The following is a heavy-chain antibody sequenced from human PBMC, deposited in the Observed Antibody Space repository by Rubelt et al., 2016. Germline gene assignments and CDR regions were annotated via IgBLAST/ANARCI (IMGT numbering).Heavy chain of an antibody. J-gene: IGHJ4*02. Sequence: QVQLQESGPGLVKPSETLSLTCTVSGGSISGYYWSWIRQPPGKGLEWIGYIYYSGSTKYNPSLKSRVTISVDASNNQFSLKVTSVTAADPAVSYCLTYGCTYQFDDWGQGTLVTVSS. D-gene: IGHD3-10*01. CDR3: LTYGCTYQFDD. CDR1: GGSISGYY. CDR2: IYYSGST. V-gene: IGHV4-59*01.